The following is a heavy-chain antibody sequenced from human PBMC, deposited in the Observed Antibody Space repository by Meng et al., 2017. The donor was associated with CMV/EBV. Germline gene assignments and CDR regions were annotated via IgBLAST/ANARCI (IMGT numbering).Heavy chain of an antibody. J-gene: IGHJ4*02. D-gene: IGHD3-22*01. CDR3: ARDKRALRDYDSSGYYGY. Sequence: ASVKVSCKASVYTFTDFGINWVRQAPGQGLEWMGIINPSGGSTSYAQKFQGRVTMTRDTSTSTVYMELSSLRSEDTAVYYCARDKRALRDYDSSGYYGYWGQGTLVTVSS. V-gene: IGHV1-46*01. CDR1: VYTFTDFG. CDR2: INPSGGST.